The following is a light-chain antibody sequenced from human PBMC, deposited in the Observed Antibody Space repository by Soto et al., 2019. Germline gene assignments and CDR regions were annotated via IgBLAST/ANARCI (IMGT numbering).Light chain of an antibody. Sequence: VLTQSPDTLSLSPGDRVTLSCRANQRASRQYLSWYQQRPGQPPRLRIYSVSMRADGIPDRFSGSGSGSEFTLTINRLEPEDFAVYYCQDFDSPQWTFGQGTKIEN. CDR2: SVS. CDR3: QDFDSPQWT. J-gene: IGKJ1*01. V-gene: IGKV3-20*01. CDR1: QRASRQY.